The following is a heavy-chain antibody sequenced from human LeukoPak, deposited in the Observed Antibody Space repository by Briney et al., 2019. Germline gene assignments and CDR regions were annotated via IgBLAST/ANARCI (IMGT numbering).Heavy chain of an antibody. CDR3: AKPFIVGATGYYYYYMDV. CDR2: MNPNSGNT. Sequence: ASVKVSCKASGYTFTSYDINWVRQATGQGLEWMGWMNPNSGNTGYAQKFQGRVTMTRNTSISTAYMELSSLRVEDTAVYYCAKPFIVGATGYYYYYMDVWGKGTTVTVAS. J-gene: IGHJ6*03. D-gene: IGHD1-26*01. CDR1: GYTFTSYD. V-gene: IGHV1-8*01.